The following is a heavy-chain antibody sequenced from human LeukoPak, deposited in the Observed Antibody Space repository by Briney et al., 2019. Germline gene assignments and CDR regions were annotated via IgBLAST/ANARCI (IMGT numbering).Heavy chain of an antibody. V-gene: IGHV3-7*01. CDR1: GFTFSTYW. Sequence: PGGSLRLPCAASGFTFSTYWMTWVRQTPGKGLEWVANIKEDGSEKYYVDSVKGRFTISRDNAKNSLYLQMNSLRAEDTAVYYCARNPELGSDSTGYRAFDIWGQGIMVTVSS. CDR2: IKEDGSEK. J-gene: IGHJ3*02. D-gene: IGHD3-22*01. CDR3: ARNPELGSDSTGYRAFDI.